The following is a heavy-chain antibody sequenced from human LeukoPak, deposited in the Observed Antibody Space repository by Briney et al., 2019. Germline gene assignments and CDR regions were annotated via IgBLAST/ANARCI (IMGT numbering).Heavy chain of an antibody. V-gene: IGHV4-59*01. CDR2: IYYSGST. Sequence: PSETLSLTCTVSGGSISSYYWSWIRQPPGKGLEWIGYIYYSGSTNYNPSLKSRVTISVDTSKNQFSLKLSSVTAADTAVYYCASTKARFAFDIWGQGTMVTVSS. D-gene: IGHD3-16*01. J-gene: IGHJ3*02. CDR3: ASTKARFAFDI. CDR1: GGSISSYY.